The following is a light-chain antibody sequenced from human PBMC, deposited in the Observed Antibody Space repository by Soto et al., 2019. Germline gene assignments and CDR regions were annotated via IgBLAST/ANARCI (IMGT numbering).Light chain of an antibody. V-gene: IGLV2-14*01. CDR2: EVS. Sequence: QSALTQPASVSGSPGQSITISCTGTSSDVGGYDYVSWYQQHPGKAPKLMIYEVSDRPLGVSNRFSGSKSGNTASLTISGLQAEDEADYYCCSYTRSSTPPYVFGTGTKPPS. CDR3: CSYTRSSTPPYV. J-gene: IGLJ1*01. CDR1: SSDVGGYDY.